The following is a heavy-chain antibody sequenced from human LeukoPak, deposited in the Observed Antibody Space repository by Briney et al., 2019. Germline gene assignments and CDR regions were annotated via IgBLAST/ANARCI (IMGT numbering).Heavy chain of an antibody. J-gene: IGHJ5*02. Sequence: SETLSLTCTVSGYFISSGYYWGWIRQPPGKGLEWIGSIYHSGTTYYNPSLESRVTISVDTSKNQFSLKLSSVTAADTAVYYCARDIGGKDIVVVPAAITWGQGTLVTVSS. V-gene: IGHV4-38-2*02. CDR3: ARDIGGKDIVVVPAAIT. D-gene: IGHD2-2*02. CDR1: GYFISSGYY. CDR2: IYHSGTT.